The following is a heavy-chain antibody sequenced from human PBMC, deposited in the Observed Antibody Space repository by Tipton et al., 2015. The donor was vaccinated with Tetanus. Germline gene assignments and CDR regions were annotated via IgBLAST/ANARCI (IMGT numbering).Heavy chain of an antibody. Sequence: TLSLTCTVSGGSISSGGYYWSWIRQHPGKGLEWIGDIYYSGSTYYNPSLKSRVSISVDTSKNRFSLKLNSVTAADTAVYYCARDQARGARGWNYFDYWGQGTLVTVSS. D-gene: IGHD1-26*01. CDR2: IYYSGST. J-gene: IGHJ4*02. CDR3: ARDQARGARGWNYFDY. CDR1: GGSISSGGYY. V-gene: IGHV4-31*03.